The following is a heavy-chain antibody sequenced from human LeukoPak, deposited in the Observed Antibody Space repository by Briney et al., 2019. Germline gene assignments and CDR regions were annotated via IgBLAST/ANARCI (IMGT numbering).Heavy chain of an antibody. CDR2: INHSGST. J-gene: IGHJ4*02. Sequence: SETLSLTCAVYGGSFSGYYWSWIRQPPGKGLEWIGEINHSGSTNYNPSLKSRVTISVDTSKNQFSLKLSSVTAADTAVYYCARVSTHIVVVVAANFDYWGQGTLVTVSS. CDR3: ARVSTHIVVVVAANFDY. V-gene: IGHV4-34*01. CDR1: GGSFSGYY. D-gene: IGHD2-15*01.